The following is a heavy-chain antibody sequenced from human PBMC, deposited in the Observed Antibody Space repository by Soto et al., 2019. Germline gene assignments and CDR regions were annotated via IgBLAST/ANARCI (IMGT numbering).Heavy chain of an antibody. J-gene: IGHJ6*02. D-gene: IGHD3-10*01. CDR1: GFTFSDYY. V-gene: IGHV3-11*01. CDR2: ISSSGSTI. Sequence: PGGSLRLSCAASGFTFSDYYMSWIRQAPGKGLEWVSYISSSGSTIYYADSVKGRFTISRDNAKNSLYLQMNSLRAEDTAVYYCARDSDYYGSGPVVSYYYYGMDVWGQGTTVTVSS. CDR3: ARDSDYYGSGPVVSYYYYGMDV.